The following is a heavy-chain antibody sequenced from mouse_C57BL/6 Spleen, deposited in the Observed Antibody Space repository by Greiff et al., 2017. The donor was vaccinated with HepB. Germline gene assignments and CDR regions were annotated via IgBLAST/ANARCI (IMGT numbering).Heavy chain of an antibody. D-gene: IGHD2-12*01. V-gene: IGHV1-82*01. CDR2: IYPGDGDT. CDR1: GYEFSSSW. J-gene: IGHJ3*01. CDR3: ARGVYDDVGFAY. Sequence: VKLMESGPELVKPGASVKISCKASGYEFSSSWMNWVKQRPGKGLEWIGRIYPGDGDTNYNGKFKGKATLTADKSSSTASMQLSSLTSEDSAVYFCARGVYDDVGFAYWGQGTLVTVSA.